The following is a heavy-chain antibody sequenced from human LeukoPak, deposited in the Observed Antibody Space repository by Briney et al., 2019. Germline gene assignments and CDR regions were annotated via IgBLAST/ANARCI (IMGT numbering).Heavy chain of an antibody. D-gene: IGHD6-19*01. CDR2: ISFDGSNK. CDR3: ARVRQQWLVNRPFDI. J-gene: IGHJ3*02. V-gene: IGHV3-30-3*01. Sequence: PGGSLRLSCAASGFTFRSYAMHWVRQAPGKGLEWVAVISFDGSNKYFADSVKGRFTISRDNSKNTLFLQMNSLTAEDTAVYYCARVRQQWLVNRPFDIWGQGTLVTVSS. CDR1: GFTFRSYA.